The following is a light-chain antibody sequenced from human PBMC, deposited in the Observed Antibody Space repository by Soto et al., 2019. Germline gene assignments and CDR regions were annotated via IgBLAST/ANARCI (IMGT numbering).Light chain of an antibody. CDR2: DVS. CDR3: SSYTSTRPVI. V-gene: IGLV2-14*01. J-gene: IGLJ2*01. CDR1: SSDVGGYNY. Sequence: QSVLTQPASVSGSPGQSITISCTGTSSDVGGYNYVSWYQQHPDKAPKLMIYDVSNRPSGVSYRFSGSKSGNTASLTISGLQAEADADYYCSSYTSTRPVIFGGGTKLTVL.